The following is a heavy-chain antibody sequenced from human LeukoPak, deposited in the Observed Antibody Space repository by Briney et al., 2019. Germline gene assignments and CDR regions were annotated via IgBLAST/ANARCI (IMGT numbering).Heavy chain of an antibody. D-gene: IGHD3-16*01. Sequence: PGGSLRLSCAASGFTFSSYAMHWVRQAPGKGLEWVAVISYDGSSKYYADSVKGRFTISRDNSKNTLYLQMNSLGAEDTAVYYCARGHDYVWGSYNYWGQGTLVTVSS. CDR3: ARGHDYVWGSYNY. CDR2: ISYDGSSK. J-gene: IGHJ4*02. CDR1: GFTFSSYA. V-gene: IGHV3-30-3*01.